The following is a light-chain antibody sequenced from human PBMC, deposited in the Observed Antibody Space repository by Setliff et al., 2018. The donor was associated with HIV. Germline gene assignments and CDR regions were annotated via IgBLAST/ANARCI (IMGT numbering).Light chain of an antibody. CDR3: SSYRSNNPYV. CDR1: NSDVGGYNY. J-gene: IGLJ1*01. V-gene: IGLV2-14*01. CDR2: EVS. Sequence: QSALTQPPSASGSPGQSVTISCTGTNSDVGGYNYVSWYQQYPGKAPKLMIYEVSNRPSGVSNRFSGSKSGSTASLTISGLQAEDEAEYYCSSYRSNNPYVFGTGTRSPS.